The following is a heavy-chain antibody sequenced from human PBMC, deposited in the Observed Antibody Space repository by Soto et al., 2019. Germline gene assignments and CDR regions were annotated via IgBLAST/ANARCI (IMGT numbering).Heavy chain of an antibody. CDR3: ESGAAATWFAL. J-gene: IGHJ5*02. D-gene: IGHD2-15*01. Sequence: SQTLSLTRAISGDRVSSNTAPWDWIRSSPSRGLEWLRRAYYRSNWRHDYAVSVKSRITVNLDTSKNHFSLLLNSVTPDDTAAYYCESGAAATWFALWGQGTLVTISS. CDR2: AYYRSNWRH. V-gene: IGHV6-1*01. CDR1: GDRVSSNTAP.